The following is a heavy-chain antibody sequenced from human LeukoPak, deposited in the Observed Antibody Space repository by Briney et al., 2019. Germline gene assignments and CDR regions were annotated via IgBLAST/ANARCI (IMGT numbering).Heavy chain of an antibody. V-gene: IGHV3-21*05. Sequence: GGSLRLSCAASGFTFSSYGMTWVRQAPGKGLEWVSFISISSTYIYYADSVKGRFIISRDNAKKSLYLQMNSLRAEDTAVYYCAKTGSWGSSNYYFDYWGQGTLVTVSS. CDR3: AKTGSWGSSNYYFDY. D-gene: IGHD2-15*01. CDR2: ISISSTYI. CDR1: GFTFSSYG. J-gene: IGHJ4*02.